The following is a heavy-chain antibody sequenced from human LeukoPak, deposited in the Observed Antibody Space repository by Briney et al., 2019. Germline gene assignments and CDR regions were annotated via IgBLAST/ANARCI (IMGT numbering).Heavy chain of an antibody. CDR1: GYTFTGYY. Sequence: ASVKDSCEASGYTFTGYYMHWVRQDPGQGLEGMGWINPNSGGTNYAQKFQGRVTMTRDTSISTAYMELSRLRSDDTAVYYCARWTTVKNAFDIWRQGTMVTVSS. CDR3: ARWTTVKNAFDI. V-gene: IGHV1-2*02. D-gene: IGHD4-17*01. CDR2: INPNSGGT. J-gene: IGHJ3*02.